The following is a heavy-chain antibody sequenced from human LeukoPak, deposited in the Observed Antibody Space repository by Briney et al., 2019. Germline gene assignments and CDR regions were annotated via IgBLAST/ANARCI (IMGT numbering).Heavy chain of an antibody. CDR3: ARGVGVDTANVDY. J-gene: IGHJ4*02. CDR2: IYPGDSVT. D-gene: IGHD5-18*01. CDR1: GYSFTSYW. Sequence: GESLKISWKGSGYSFTSYWIGWVRQMPGKGLEWMGIIYPGDSVTRYSPSFQGQVTIPADKSISTAYLQWSSLKASDTAMYYCARGVGVDTANVDYWGQGTLVTVSS. V-gene: IGHV5-51*01.